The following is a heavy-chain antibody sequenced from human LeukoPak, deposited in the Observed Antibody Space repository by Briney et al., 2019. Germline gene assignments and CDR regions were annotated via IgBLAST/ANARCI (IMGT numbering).Heavy chain of an antibody. J-gene: IGHJ4*02. D-gene: IGHD6-6*01. CDR2: ISYDGSNK. Sequence: GGSLRLSCAASGFTLSSYAMHWVRQAPGKGLEWVAVISYDGSNKYYADSVKGRFTISRDNSKNTLYLQMNSLRAEDTAVYYCAREGSSSTPPFDYWGQGALVTVSS. CDR1: GFTLSSYA. CDR3: AREGSSSTPPFDY. V-gene: IGHV3-30-3*01.